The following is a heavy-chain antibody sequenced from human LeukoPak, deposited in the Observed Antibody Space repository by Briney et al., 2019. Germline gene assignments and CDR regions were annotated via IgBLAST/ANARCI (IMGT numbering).Heavy chain of an antibody. CDR3: AKDVFRAAAGTNFDY. Sequence: GGSLRLSCAASGFTFSSYGMHWVRQAPGRGLEWVSYISSSSSTIYYADSVKGRFTISRDNSKNTLYLQMNSLSTEDTAVYYCAKDVFRAAAGTNFDYWGQGTLVTVSS. CDR1: GFTFSSYG. V-gene: IGHV3-48*01. CDR2: ISSSSSTI. J-gene: IGHJ4*02. D-gene: IGHD6-13*01.